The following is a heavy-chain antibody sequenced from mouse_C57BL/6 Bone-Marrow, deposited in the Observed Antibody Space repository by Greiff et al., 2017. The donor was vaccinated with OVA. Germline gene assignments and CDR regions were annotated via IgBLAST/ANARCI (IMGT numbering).Heavy chain of an antibody. J-gene: IGHJ2*01. CDR2: IDPSDSYT. V-gene: IGHV1-50*01. CDR1: GYTFTGYG. Sequence: QVQLQQSGAELVKPGASVKLSCKASGYTFTGYGMQWVKQRPGQGLEWIGEIDPSDSYTNYKQKFKGKATLTVDTSSSTAYMQLSSLTSEDSAVYDCASVYYDYDDYVDYWGQGTTLTVSS. CDR3: ASVYYDYDDYVDY. D-gene: IGHD2-4*01.